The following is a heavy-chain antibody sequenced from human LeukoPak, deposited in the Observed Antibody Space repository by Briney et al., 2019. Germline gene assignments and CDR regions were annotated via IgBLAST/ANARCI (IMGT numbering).Heavy chain of an antibody. J-gene: IGHJ4*02. D-gene: IGHD1-26*01. Sequence: GGSLRLSCAASGFTFSGSTIHWVRQASGKGLEGIGRVRSKTNSYATTYTASVKGRFTISRDNSKNTLYLQMNSLRVEDTVVYYCAKEEGGAATPSAFDYWGQGTLVTVSS. CDR1: GFTFSGST. CDR3: AKEEGGAATPSAFDY. V-gene: IGHV3-73*01. CDR2: VRSKTNSYAT.